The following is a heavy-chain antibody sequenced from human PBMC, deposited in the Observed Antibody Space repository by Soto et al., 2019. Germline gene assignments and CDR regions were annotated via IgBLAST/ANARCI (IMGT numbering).Heavy chain of an antibody. CDR3: ASYIHKRGTEYYSVF. V-gene: IGHV4-39*01. CDR1: GGSINSSGSA. J-gene: IGHJ4*02. CDR2: IDYSGNI. D-gene: IGHD1-1*01. Sequence: SETLSITCNASGGSINSSGSAWGWIRHSPGKGLEWIGTIDYSGNIYYIPSLKSRITISVATSKNQISLKLSSVTAADTAVYYCASYIHKRGTEYYSVFWGQRTLLTVS.